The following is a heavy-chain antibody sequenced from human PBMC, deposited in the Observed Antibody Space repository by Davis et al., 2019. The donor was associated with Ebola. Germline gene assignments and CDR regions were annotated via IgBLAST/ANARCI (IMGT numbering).Heavy chain of an antibody. D-gene: IGHD4-17*01. J-gene: IGHJ4*02. CDR3: TKGHYGDYDRPFDY. Sequence: SLKISCAASGFKFNDYAMHWVRQAPGKGLEWVSGINWSGGSKGYVDSVKGRFTISRDNAKNSLSLQMNSLRAEDTAFYYCTKGHYGDYDRPFDYWGQGTLVTVSS. CDR1: GFKFNDYA. CDR2: INWSGGSK. V-gene: IGHV3-9*01.